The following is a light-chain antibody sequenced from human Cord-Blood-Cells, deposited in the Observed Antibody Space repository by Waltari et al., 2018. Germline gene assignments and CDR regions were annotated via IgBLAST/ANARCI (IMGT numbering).Light chain of an antibody. V-gene: IGLV2-14*01. CDR2: DVI. Sequence: QSALTQPASVSGSPGQSITISCTGTSSDVGGYNYVSWYQQNPGKAHKLMIYDVINRPSGVCNRSEASKSVNTASLTISGLQAEDEADYYCSSYTSSISYVYEAGTKVTVL. CDR3: SSYTSSISYV. J-gene: IGLJ1*01. CDR1: SSDVGGYNY.